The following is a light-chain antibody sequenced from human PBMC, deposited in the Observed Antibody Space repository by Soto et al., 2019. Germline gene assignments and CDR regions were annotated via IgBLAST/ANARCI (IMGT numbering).Light chain of an antibody. CDR2: GAS. CDR3: QQYTTWPR. Sequence: EIVMTQSPATLSVSPGERATLSCRASQSVSSNLAWYQQKPGQAPRLLIYGASTRATGIPARFSGSGSGKEFTLTISSLQSEHFALYYCQQYTTWPRFCQATKVDIK. CDR1: QSVSSN. J-gene: IGKJ1*01. V-gene: IGKV3-15*01.